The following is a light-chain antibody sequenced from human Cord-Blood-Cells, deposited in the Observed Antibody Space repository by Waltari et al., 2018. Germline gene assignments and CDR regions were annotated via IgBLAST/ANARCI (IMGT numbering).Light chain of an antibody. CDR3: CSYAGSYTWV. J-gene: IGLJ3*02. Sequence: QSALTQPRPVSGSPGQSVTISCTGTSSDVGGYNYVSWYQQHPGKAPKLMIYDVSKRPVGVPDRVSGSKSGNTASLTISGLQAEDEADYYCCSYAGSYTWVFGGGTKLTVL. V-gene: IGLV2-11*01. CDR1: SSDVGGYNY. CDR2: DVS.